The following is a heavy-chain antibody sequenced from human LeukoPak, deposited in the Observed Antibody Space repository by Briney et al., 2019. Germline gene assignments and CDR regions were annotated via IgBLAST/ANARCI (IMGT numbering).Heavy chain of an antibody. CDR2: ISNGGYPT. CDR1: GYTFSHYW. Sequence: GGSLRLSCVASGYTFSHYWMSWVRQTPGKGLEWVASISNGGYPTYYVDSVGGRFTISRDDARNSLFLQMNGLRADDTAVYYCTRENYVPDSWGQGTLVTVSS. J-gene: IGHJ4*02. CDR3: TRENYVPDS. D-gene: IGHD3-10*02. V-gene: IGHV3-7*03.